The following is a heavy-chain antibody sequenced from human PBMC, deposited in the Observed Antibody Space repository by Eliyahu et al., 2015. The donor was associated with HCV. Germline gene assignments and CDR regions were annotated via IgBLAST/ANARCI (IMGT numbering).Heavy chain of an antibody. D-gene: IGHD3-22*01. CDR3: AKTYYYDSSGYSDAFDI. CDR1: GFTFSSYA. CDR2: ISGSGGXT. V-gene: IGHV3-23*01. Sequence: EVQLLESGGGLVQPGGSLRLSCAASGFTFSSYAMXWVRQAPGKGLEWVSAISGSGGXTYXADSVKGRFTISRDNSKNTLYLQMNSLRAEDTAVYYCAKTYYYDSSGYSDAFDIWGQGTMVTVSS. J-gene: IGHJ3*02.